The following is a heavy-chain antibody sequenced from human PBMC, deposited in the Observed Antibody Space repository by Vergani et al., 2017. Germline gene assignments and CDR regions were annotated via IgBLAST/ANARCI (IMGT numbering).Heavy chain of an antibody. J-gene: IGHJ6*03. D-gene: IGHD3-10*01. CDR2: ISGSGGST. V-gene: IGHV3-23*04. Sequence: VQLVESGGGVVQPGTSLRLSCVVSGFALNRHAMYWVRQAPGKGLEWVSAISGSGGSTYYADSVKGRFTISRDNSKNTLYLQMNSLRAEDTAVYYCAKGGDYYYYYYYMDVWGKGP. CDR3: AKGGDYYYYYYYMDV. CDR1: GFALNRHA.